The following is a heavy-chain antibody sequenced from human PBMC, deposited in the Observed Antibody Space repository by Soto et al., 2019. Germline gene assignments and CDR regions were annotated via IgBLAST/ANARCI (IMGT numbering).Heavy chain of an antibody. CDR2: IYNSGNT. CDR3: ARGRDDNYYGMDV. CDR1: GSAVSSESYY. J-gene: IGHJ6*02. Sequence: SETLSLTCPFSGSAVSSESYYWSWIRQPPGKGLEWIGYIYNSGNTNYKPSLKSRVTLAVDTSKNQFSLKLNSVTAADTAVYYCARGRDDNYYGMDVWSQGTTVTVSS. D-gene: IGHD1-1*01. V-gene: IGHV4-61*01.